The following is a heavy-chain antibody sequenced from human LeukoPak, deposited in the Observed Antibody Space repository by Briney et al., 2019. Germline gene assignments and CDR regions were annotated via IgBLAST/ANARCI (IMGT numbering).Heavy chain of an antibody. CDR1: GGSISSSSYY. CDR3: ARLCSGGSCYGNY. V-gene: IGHV4-39*01. CDR2: IYYSGST. D-gene: IGHD2-15*01. J-gene: IGHJ4*02. Sequence: SETLSLTCTVSGGSISSSSYYWGWIRQPPGKGLEWIGSIYYSGSTYYNPSLKSRVTISVDTSKNQSSLKLSSVTAADTAVYYCARLCSGGSCYGNYWGQGTLVTVSS.